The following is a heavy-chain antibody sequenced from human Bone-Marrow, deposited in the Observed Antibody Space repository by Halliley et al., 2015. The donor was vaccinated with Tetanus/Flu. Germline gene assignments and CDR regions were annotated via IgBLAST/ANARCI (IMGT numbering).Heavy chain of an antibody. Sequence: SLRLSCAASEFAFNNYGMHWVRRAPGKGLAWVAVVSHDGSTTFYGDAVKGRFIVSRDNSKNTMYLQMNSLRPEDTALYFCAKEFSRYTSGWFFGYWGQGILVSVSS. CDR1: EFAFNNYG. J-gene: IGHJ4*02. CDR2: VSHDGSTT. CDR3: AKEFSRYTSGWFFGY. V-gene: IGHV3-30*18. D-gene: IGHD6-13*01.